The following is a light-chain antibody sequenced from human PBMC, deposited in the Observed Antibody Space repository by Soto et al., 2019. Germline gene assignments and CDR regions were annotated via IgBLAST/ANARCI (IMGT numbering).Light chain of an antibody. CDR2: EVS. V-gene: IGLV2-23*02. CDR1: SSDVGSYNL. J-gene: IGLJ1*01. Sequence: QSALTQPASVSGSPGQSITISCTGTSSDVGSYNLVSWYQHHPGKDPKLMIYEVSKRPSGVSNRFSGSKSGNTASLTISGLQAEDEADYYCCSYAGSSLYVFGTGTKLTVL. CDR3: CSYAGSSLYV.